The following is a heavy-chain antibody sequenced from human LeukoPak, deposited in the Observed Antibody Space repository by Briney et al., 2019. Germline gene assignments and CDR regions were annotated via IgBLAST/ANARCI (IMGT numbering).Heavy chain of an antibody. Sequence: SETLSLTCAVYGGSLSGYYWSWIRQPPGKGLEWIGEINHSGSTNYNPSLKSRVTISVDTSKNQFSLKLSSVTAADAAVYYCARGRIAARSFVDYWGQGTLVTVSS. CDR3: ARGRIAARSFVDY. J-gene: IGHJ4*02. CDR1: GGSLSGYY. V-gene: IGHV4-34*01. D-gene: IGHD6-6*01. CDR2: INHSGST.